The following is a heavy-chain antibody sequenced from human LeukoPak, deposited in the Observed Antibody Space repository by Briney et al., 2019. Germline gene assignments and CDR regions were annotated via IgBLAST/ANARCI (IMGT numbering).Heavy chain of an antibody. CDR1: GGSISSGGYY. J-gene: IGHJ4*02. CDR3: ARGSTYKAYYYDSSGYNGFDY. V-gene: IGHV4-31*03. CDR2: IYYSGST. D-gene: IGHD3-22*01. Sequence: PSETLSLTCTVSGGSISSGGYYWSWIRQHPGKGLEWVGYIYYSGSTYYNPSLKSRVTISVDTSKNQFSLKLSSVTAADTAVYYCARGSTYKAYYYDSSGYNGFDYWGQGTLVTVSS.